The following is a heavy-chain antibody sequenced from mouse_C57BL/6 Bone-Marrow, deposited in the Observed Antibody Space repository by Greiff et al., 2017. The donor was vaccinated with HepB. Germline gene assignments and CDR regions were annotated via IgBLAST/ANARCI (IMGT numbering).Heavy chain of an antibody. Sequence: QVQLKESGAELVKPGASVKLSCKASGYTFTSYWMHWVKQRPGQGLEWIGMIHPNSGSTNYNEKFKSKATLTVDKSSSTAYMQLSSLTSEDSAVYYCARPRQLRLLYYFDYWGQGTTLTVSS. D-gene: IGHD3-2*02. V-gene: IGHV1-64*01. CDR2: IHPNSGST. CDR3: ARPRQLRLLYYFDY. CDR1: GYTFTSYW. J-gene: IGHJ2*01.